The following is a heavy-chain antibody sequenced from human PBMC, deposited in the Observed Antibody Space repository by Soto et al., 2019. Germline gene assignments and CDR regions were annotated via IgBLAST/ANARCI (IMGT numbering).Heavy chain of an antibody. V-gene: IGHV4-39*07. Sequence: NPSETLSLTCSVSDGSISSGSYYWGWLRQPPGKGLEWIGSIFNSGTMYYNPSLKSRVTISVDTSKDQFSLKLSSVTAADTAVYYCAVSRDGYSMDVWGQGTTVTVSS. CDR2: IFNSGTM. CDR1: DGSISSGSYY. CDR3: AVSRDGYSMDV. J-gene: IGHJ6*02. D-gene: IGHD2-2*01.